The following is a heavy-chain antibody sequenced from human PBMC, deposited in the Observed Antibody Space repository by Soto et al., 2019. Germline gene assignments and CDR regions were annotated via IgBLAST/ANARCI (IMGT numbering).Heavy chain of an antibody. J-gene: IGHJ6*02. Sequence: QVQLVESGGGVVQPGRSLRLSCAASGFTFSSYGMHWVRQAPGKGLEWVAVISYDGSNIYYADSVKGRFTISRDNSKNTLYLQMNSLRAEDTAVYYCAKDEYQLPPTATYGMDVWGQGTTVTVSS. CDR2: ISYDGSNI. D-gene: IGHD2-2*01. CDR1: GFTFSSYG. CDR3: AKDEYQLPPTATYGMDV. V-gene: IGHV3-30*18.